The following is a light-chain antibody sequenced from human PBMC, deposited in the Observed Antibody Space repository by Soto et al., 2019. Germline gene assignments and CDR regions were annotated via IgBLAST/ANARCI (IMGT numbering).Light chain of an antibody. CDR1: QSFSSY. V-gene: IGKV3-11*01. J-gene: IGKJ3*01. CDR3: QQRSNWPRT. Sequence: DIVLTQSAASLSLSPGERGTLXCRASQSFSSYLAWYQQKPGQAPRLLIYDASNRAHGSPARFSGSGSATDFTLTISSLEPEDFAVYYGQQRSNWPRTFGPGTKVDIK. CDR2: DAS.